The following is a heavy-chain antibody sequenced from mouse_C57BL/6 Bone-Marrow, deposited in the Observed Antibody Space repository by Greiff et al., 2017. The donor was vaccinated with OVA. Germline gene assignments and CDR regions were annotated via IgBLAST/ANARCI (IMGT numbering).Heavy chain of an antibody. J-gene: IGHJ3*01. CDR2: LYPLIGST. CDR3: ARDTTVPAWFAY. D-gene: IGHD1-1*01. Sequence: VQLQQSGPELVKPGASVKISCKASGYTFTDYYINWVKQRRAHLRGWIGWLYPLIGSTYYNEKFKGKATLTVDKSSSTAYMLLSSLTSEDSAVYFCARDTTVPAWFAYWGQGTLVTVSA. CDR1: GYTFTDYY. V-gene: IGHV1-75*01.